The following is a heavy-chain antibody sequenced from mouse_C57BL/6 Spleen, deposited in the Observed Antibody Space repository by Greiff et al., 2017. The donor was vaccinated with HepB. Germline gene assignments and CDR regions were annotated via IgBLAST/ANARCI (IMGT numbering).Heavy chain of an antibody. CDR2: IDPSDSET. CDR1: GYTFTSYW. Sequence: VQLQQPGAELVRPGSSVKLSCKASGYTFTSYWMHWVKQRPIQGLEWIGNIDPSDSETHYNQKFKDKATLTVDKSSSTAYMQLSSLTSEDSAVYYCARLGPYGSSSAWFAYWGQGTLVTVSA. CDR3: ARLGPYGSSSAWFAY. D-gene: IGHD1-1*01. J-gene: IGHJ3*01. V-gene: IGHV1-52*01.